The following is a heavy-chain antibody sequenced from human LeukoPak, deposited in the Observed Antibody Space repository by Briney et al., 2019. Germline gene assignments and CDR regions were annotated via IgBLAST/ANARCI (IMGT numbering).Heavy chain of an antibody. CDR2: IYYSGST. V-gene: IGHV4-39*01. Sequence: SETLSLTCTVSGGSISGSSYNCVWIRQPPGKGLEWIGTIYYSGSTYYNPSLKSRVTISVDTSKNQFSLRLSSVTAADTAVYYCATWRTAKTGFDYWGQGTLVSVSS. J-gene: IGHJ4*02. CDR1: GGSISGSSYN. CDR3: ATWRTAKTGFDY. D-gene: IGHD1-1*01.